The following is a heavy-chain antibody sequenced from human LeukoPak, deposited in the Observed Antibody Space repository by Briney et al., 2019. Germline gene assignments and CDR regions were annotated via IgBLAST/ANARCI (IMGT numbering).Heavy chain of an antibody. J-gene: IGHJ3*02. Sequence: SETLSLTCTVSGYSISNGYYWGWIRQPPGKGLEWIGNIYHSGITYYNPSLKSRVTISVDTSKNQFSLKLSSVTAADTAVYYCARVWGYCSGGACGDACDIWGQGTKVTVSS. D-gene: IGHD2-15*01. CDR1: GYSISNGYY. V-gene: IGHV4-38-2*02. CDR3: ARVWGYCSGGACGDACDI. CDR2: IYHSGIT.